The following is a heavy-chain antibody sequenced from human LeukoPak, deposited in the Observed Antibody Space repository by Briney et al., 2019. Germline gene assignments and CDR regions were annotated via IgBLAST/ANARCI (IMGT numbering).Heavy chain of an antibody. CDR2: IKREGGDR. CDR3: ARVAVAGIYFYYYMDV. CDR1: GFTFSSNG. D-gene: IGHD6-13*01. Sequence: PGGSLRLSCATSGFTFSSNGMSWVRQAPGKGLEWVAYIKREGGDRYYVDSVKGRFTISRDNTKNSLYLQMDSLRAEDTAVYYCARVAVAGIYFYYYMDVWGKGTTVTVSS. V-gene: IGHV3-7*01. J-gene: IGHJ6*03.